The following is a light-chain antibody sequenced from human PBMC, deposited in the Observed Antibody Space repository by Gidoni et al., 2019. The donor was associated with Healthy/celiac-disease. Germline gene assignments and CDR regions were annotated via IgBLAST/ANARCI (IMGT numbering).Light chain of an antibody. CDR2: GAS. J-gene: IGKJ1*01. V-gene: IGKV3-20*01. CDR1: QRVSSSY. CDR3: QQYGSSPPWT. Sequence: ELVLTQSPGTLSLSPGERATLSCRASQRVSSSYLAWYQQKPGQAPRLLIYGASSRATGIPDRFSGSGSGTDFTLTISRLEPEDFAVYYCQQYGSSPPWTFXXXTKVEIK.